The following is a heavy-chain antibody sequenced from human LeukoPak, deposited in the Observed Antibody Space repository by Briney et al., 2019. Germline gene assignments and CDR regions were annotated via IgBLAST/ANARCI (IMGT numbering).Heavy chain of an antibody. CDR1: GFTFEDYA. J-gene: IGHJ3*02. D-gene: IGHD6-19*01. CDR2: ISWNSGSI. CDR3: AKDIGQWLVRGRAFDI. V-gene: IGHV3-9*01. Sequence: PGRSLRLSCAASGFTFEDYAMLWLRHAPGKGLEGVSGISWNSGSIAYADSVKGRFTISRDNAKNSLYLQMNSLRAEDTALYYCAKDIGQWLVRGRAFDIWGQGTMVTVSS.